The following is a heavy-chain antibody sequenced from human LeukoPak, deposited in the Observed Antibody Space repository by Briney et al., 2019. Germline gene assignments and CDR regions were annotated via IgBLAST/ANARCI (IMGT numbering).Heavy chain of an antibody. CDR3: ARDTIVRGVIPHFDY. V-gene: IGHV4-39*07. D-gene: IGHD3-10*01. CDR1: GDSISSNTCY. CDR2: IYYSETT. J-gene: IGHJ4*02. Sequence: PSETLSLTCTVSGDSISSNTCYWGWIRQPPGKGLEWIGSIYYSETTYYNPSLKSRVTISVDTSKNQFSLKLSSVTAADTAVYYCARDTIVRGVIPHFDYWVQGTLGTVSS.